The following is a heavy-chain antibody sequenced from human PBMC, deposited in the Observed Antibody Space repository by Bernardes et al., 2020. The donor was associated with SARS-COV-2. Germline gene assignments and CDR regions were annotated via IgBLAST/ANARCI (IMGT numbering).Heavy chain of an antibody. Sequence: GGSLRLSCAASGFTFSDYYMSWIRQAPGKGLAWVSYISSSSYTHYADSMRGRFTISRDNAKHPLYLQMNSLRAEDTAMYYCASGSWIQLWYYFDYWGQGTRVTGSS. J-gene: IGHJ4*02. CDR1: GFTFSDYY. CDR3: ASGSWIQLWYYFDY. V-gene: IGHV3-11*03. CDR2: ISSSSYT. D-gene: IGHD5-18*01.